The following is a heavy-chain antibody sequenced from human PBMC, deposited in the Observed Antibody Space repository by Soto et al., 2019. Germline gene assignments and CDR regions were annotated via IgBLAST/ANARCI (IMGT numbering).Heavy chain of an antibody. V-gene: IGHV1-69*01. J-gene: IGHJ4*02. CDR1: GGTFSSSG. CDR3: ATSRDTTGYFDH. Sequence: QVQLVPSGAEVRKPGSSVKVSCKASGGTFSSSGINWVRQAPGQGLEWIGGIIPLSGTSSHAQKFQGRVTITADESTSTVNMELGSLTSDDTAVYYCATSRDTTGYFDHWGQETLVTVSS. CDR2: IIPLSGTS. D-gene: IGHD1-1*01.